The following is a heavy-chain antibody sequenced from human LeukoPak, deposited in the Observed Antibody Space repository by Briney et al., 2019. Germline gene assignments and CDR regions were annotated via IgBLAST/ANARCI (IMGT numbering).Heavy chain of an antibody. V-gene: IGHV3-48*03. CDR3: ARARVAGDRYYFYGMDV. CDR1: GFTFSSYE. D-gene: IGHD6-19*01. J-gene: IGHJ6*02. Sequence: TGGSLRLSCAASGFTFSSYEMNWVRQAPGRGLEWLSYISSSGSSTSYADSVKGRFTIPRDNAENSLYVQMNRLRAEDTAIYYCARARVAGDRYYFYGMDVWGQGTTVTVSS. CDR2: ISSSGSST.